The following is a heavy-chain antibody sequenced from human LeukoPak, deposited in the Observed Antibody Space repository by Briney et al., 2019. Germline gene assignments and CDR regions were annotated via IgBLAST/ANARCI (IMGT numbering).Heavy chain of an antibody. J-gene: IGHJ5*02. D-gene: IGHD3-22*01. CDR1: GLSFNKDV. Sequence: GGSLRLSCVVSGLSFNKDVMGWFRQAPGKGLEWVGRIKSKTDGGTTDYAAPVKGRFTISRDDSKNTLYLQMNSLKTEDTAVYYCTTDEGNAYYYDSSGYPPFAPWGQGTLVTVSS. CDR3: TTDEGNAYYYDSSGYPPFAP. V-gene: IGHV3-15*01. CDR2: IKSKTDGGTT.